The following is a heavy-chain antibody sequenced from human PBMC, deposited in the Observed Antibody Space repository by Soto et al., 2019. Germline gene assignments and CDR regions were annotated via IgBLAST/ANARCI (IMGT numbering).Heavy chain of an antibody. J-gene: IGHJ4*02. CDR2: IYYSGST. CDR1: GDSISSNNYY. V-gene: IGHV4-31*03. CDR3: ATSLGVSSLHY. D-gene: IGHD3-16*01. Sequence: QVQLQESGPGLVKPSQTLSLTCTVSGDSISSNNYYWSWIRQHPGKGLEWIGYIYYSGSTYYNPSLKSRVTIPVDTSKNQFSLKLSSVTAADTAVYYCATSLGVSSLHYWGQGTLVTVSS.